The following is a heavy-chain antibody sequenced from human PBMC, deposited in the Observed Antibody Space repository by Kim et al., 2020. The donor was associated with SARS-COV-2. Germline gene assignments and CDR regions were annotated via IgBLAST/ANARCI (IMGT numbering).Heavy chain of an antibody. CDR3: ATATGEGNWFDP. V-gene: IGHV4-34*01. J-gene: IGHJ5*02. Sequence: NHNPSPKSRVTISVDTSKNQVSLKLSSVTAADTAVYYCATATGEGNWFDPWGQGTLVTVSS. D-gene: IGHD7-27*01.